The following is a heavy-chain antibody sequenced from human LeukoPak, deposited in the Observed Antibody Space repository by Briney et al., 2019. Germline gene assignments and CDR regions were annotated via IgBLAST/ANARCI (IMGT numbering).Heavy chain of an antibody. CDR2: IGTAGDT. CDR3: TRYIAAVGKVN. CDR1: GFTFSSYD. D-gene: IGHD6-13*01. Sequence: GGSLRLSCAASGFTFSSYDMHWVRQATGKGLEWVSAIGTAGDTYYPGSVKGRFTISRENAKNSLYLQMNSLRAGDTAVYYCTRYIAAVGKVNWGQGTLVTVSS. J-gene: IGHJ4*02. V-gene: IGHV3-13*01.